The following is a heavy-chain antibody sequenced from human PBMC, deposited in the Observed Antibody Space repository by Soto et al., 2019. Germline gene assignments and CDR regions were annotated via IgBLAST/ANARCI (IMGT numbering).Heavy chain of an antibody. CDR3: AGHPFRSCSGGSCYSPNFDY. Sequence: QVQLQESGPGLVKPSGTLSLTCAVSGGSISSSNWWSWVRQPPGKGLEWIGEIYHSGSTNYNPSLKSRVTISVDKSKNQFSLKLSSVTAADTAVYYCAGHPFRSCSGGSCYSPNFDYWGQGTLVTVSS. D-gene: IGHD2-15*01. J-gene: IGHJ4*02. CDR2: IYHSGST. CDR1: GGSISSSNW. V-gene: IGHV4-4*02.